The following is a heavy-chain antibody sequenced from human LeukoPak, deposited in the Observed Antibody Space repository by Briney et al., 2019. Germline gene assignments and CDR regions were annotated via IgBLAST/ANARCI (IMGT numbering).Heavy chain of an antibody. D-gene: IGHD6-19*01. CDR3: V. V-gene: IGHV3-48*03. CDR1: GFTFSSYE. J-gene: IGHJ6*03. Sequence: GGSLRLSCAASGFTFSSYEMNWVRQAPGKGLEWLSHIDISGNTIHYADSVEGRFTISRDNAKNSVYLQMKDVTAVPGTVYMDVWGKGTTVTISS. CDR2: IDISGNTI.